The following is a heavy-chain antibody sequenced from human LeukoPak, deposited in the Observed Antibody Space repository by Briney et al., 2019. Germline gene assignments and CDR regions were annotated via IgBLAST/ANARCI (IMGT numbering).Heavy chain of an antibody. D-gene: IGHD4-17*01. CDR1: GFTFSSYG. Sequence: RTGGSLRLSCAASGFTFSSYGMHWVRQAPGKGLEWVAVIWYDGSNKYYADSVKGRFTISRDNSKNTLYLQMNGLRAEDTAVYYCARGLGYGDYSLDYWGQGTLVTVSS. J-gene: IGHJ4*02. CDR3: ARGLGYGDYSLDY. CDR2: IWYDGSNK. V-gene: IGHV3-33*01.